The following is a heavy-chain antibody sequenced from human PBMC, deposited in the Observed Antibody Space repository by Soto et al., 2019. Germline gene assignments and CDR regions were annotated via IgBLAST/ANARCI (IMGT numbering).Heavy chain of an antibody. J-gene: IGHJ4*02. CDR3: AREGGSKQWLVSDY. V-gene: IGHV1-2*02. CDR2: INPNSGGT. Sequence: QVQLVQSGAEVKKPGASVKVSFKASGYTFTGYDMHRVRQAPGQGLEWMGWINPNSGGTNYAQKCQGRGTMTSETSISTAEMELSRLRSDDTAVYYYAREGGSKQWLVSDYWGQGTLVTVSS. D-gene: IGHD6-19*01. CDR1: GYTFTGYD.